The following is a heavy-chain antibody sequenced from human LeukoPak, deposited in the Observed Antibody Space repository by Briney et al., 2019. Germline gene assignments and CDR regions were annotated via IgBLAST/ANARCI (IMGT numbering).Heavy chain of an antibody. CDR2: ISSSSSYI. J-gene: IGHJ3*02. CDR1: GFTFSSYS. D-gene: IGHD3-9*01. CDR3: ARDTKLRYFDWLPVGAFDI. V-gene: IGHV3-21*01. Sequence: GGSLRLSCAASGFTFSSYSMNWVRQAPGKGLEWVSSISSSSSYIYYADSVKGRFTISRDNAKNSLYLQMNSLRAEDTAVYYCARDTKLRYFDWLPVGAFDIWGQGTMVTVSS.